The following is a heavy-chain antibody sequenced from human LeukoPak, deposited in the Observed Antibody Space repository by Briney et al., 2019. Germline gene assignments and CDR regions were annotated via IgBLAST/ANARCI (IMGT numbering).Heavy chain of an antibody. CDR1: GFTFATYS. CDR3: VKDRVPDSGWSFDV. J-gene: IGHJ3*01. Sequence: GGSLRLSCTTSGFTFATYSMSWGRQAPGQGLEWVASIFGSASKIYHADSVKGRFTVSRDNSKNTLYLQMNGLRVEDTALYYCVKDRVPDSGWSFDVWGRGTMVTVSA. V-gene: IGHV3-23*01. D-gene: IGHD6-19*01. CDR2: IFGSASKI.